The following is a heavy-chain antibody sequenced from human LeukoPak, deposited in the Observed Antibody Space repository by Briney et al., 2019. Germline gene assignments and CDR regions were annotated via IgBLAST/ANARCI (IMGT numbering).Heavy chain of an antibody. D-gene: IGHD1-26*01. J-gene: IGHJ4*02. CDR1: GGTFSSYA. V-gene: IGHV1-69*06. CDR2: IIPIFGTA. Sequence: ASVKVSCKASGGTFSSYAISWVRQAPGQGLEWMGGIIPIFGTANYAQKFQGRVTITADKSTSTAYMELSSLGSEDTAVYYCARNSGSYFTVYYFDYWGQGTLVTVSS. CDR3: ARNSGSYFTVYYFDY.